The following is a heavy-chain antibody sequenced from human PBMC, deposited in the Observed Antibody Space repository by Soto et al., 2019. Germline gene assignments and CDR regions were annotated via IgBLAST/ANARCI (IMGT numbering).Heavy chain of an antibody. CDR1: GYTFTSYG. CDR2: ISAYNGNT. CDR3: AVYYYDSSGYYYSRKNSFDI. Sequence: GASVKVSCKASGYTFTSYGIRWVRQAPGQGLEWMGWISAYNGNTNYAQKLQGRVTMTTDTSTSTTYMELSTLKSDDTTVDYWAVYYYDSSGYYYSRKNSFDIWGQGTMVTVSS. V-gene: IGHV1-18*04. J-gene: IGHJ3*02. D-gene: IGHD3-22*01.